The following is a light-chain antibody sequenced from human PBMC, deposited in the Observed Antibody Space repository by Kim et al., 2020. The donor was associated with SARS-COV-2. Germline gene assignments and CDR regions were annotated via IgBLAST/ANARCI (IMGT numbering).Light chain of an antibody. CDR2: DAS. CDR3: QQRINWPLT. J-gene: IGKJ4*01. Sequence: LSPGERATRSCRARQSVSSYLAWYQQKPGQAPRLLIYDASNRATGIPTRFSGSGSGTDFTLTISSLEPEDFVVYYCQQRINWPLTFGGGTKVDIK. V-gene: IGKV3-11*01. CDR1: QSVSSY.